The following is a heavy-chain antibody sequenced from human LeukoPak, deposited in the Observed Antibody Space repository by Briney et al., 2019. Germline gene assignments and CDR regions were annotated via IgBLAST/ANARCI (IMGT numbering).Heavy chain of an antibody. D-gene: IGHD2-2*01. CDR2: ISLKSGSA. J-gene: IGHJ4*02. CDR1: GYTFVNYG. Sequence: GASVKVSCKTSGYTFVNYGTNWVRQAPGQGLEWMGWISLKSGSAGYAQRVQGRVTLTTDTSTNTAYMELRSLRADDTAVYYCARVSYLRPYQLDSWGQGTLVSISS. V-gene: IGHV1-18*01. CDR3: ARVSYLRPYQLDS.